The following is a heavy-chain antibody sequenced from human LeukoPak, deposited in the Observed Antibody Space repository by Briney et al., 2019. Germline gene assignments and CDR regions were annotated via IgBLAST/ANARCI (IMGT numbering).Heavy chain of an antibody. D-gene: IGHD2-15*01. J-gene: IGHJ4*02. V-gene: IGHV3-30-3*01. CDR2: ISYDGSNK. CDR1: GFTFSSYA. Sequence: GGSLRLSCAASGFTFSSYAMHWVRQAPGKGLEWVAVISYDGSNKYYADSVKGRFTISRDNSKNTLYLQMNSLRAEDTAVYYCARPSSAVVGNYFDYWGQGTLVTVSS. CDR3: ARPSSAVVGNYFDY.